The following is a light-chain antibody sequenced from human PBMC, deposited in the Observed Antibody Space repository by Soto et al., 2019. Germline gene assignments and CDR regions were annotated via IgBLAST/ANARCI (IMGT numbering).Light chain of an antibody. CDR2: GAS. CDR3: QQYGSSYT. Sequence: EIVLTQSPGTLSLCPGERATLSCRASQTVSSNYLAWYQQKPGQAPRLLIYGASIRATDIPDRFSGSGSETDFTLTISRLEPEDFAVYYCQQYGSSYTFGQGTKLEIK. V-gene: IGKV3-20*01. CDR1: QTVSSNY. J-gene: IGKJ2*01.